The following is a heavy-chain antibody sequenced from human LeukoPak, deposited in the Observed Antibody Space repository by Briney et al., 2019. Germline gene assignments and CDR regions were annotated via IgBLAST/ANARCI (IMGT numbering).Heavy chain of an antibody. J-gene: IGHJ3*02. Sequence: SETLSLTCAVSGGSISSGGYSWSWIRQPPGKVLEWIGYIYDSGCTYYNPSLKSRVTISVDRSTNQFSLKLSSVTAADTAVYYCARELQYDAFDIWGQGTMVTVSS. D-gene: IGHD4-11*01. V-gene: IGHV4-30-2*01. CDR3: ARELQYDAFDI. CDR1: GGSISSGGYS. CDR2: IYDSGCT.